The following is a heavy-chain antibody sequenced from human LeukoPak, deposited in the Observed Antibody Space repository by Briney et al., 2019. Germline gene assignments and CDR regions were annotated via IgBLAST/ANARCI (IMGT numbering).Heavy chain of an antibody. Sequence: ASETLSLTCAVYGGSFSGYYWSWIRQPPGKGLEWIGEINHSGSSNYNPSLKSRVTISVDTSKNQFSLKLSSVTAADTAVYHCARGYYYRNWGQGTLVTVSS. CDR1: GGSFSGYY. D-gene: IGHD3-22*01. CDR2: INHSGSS. J-gene: IGHJ1*01. CDR3: ARGYYYRN. V-gene: IGHV4-34*01.